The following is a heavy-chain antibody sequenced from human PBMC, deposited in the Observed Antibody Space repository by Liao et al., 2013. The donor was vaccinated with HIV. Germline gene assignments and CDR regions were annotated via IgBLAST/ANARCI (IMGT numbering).Heavy chain of an antibody. CDR1: GGTINTAYY. D-gene: IGHD3-10*01. J-gene: IGHJ2*01. Sequence: QVQLQESGPGLVKPSETLSLTCGVSGGTINTAYYWGWIRQPPGKGLEWIASVHHSGSTYYNPSLKSRLTIAIDTSKKNFSLSLSSVTGADTAIYHCVKSSRSIGGFAANFWYFDLWGRGTLVTVSS. CDR3: VKSSRSIGGFAANFWYFDL. CDR2: VHHSGST. V-gene: IGHV4-38-2*01.